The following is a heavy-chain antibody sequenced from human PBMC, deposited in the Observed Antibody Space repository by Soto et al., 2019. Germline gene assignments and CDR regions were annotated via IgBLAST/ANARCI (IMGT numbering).Heavy chain of an antibody. CDR1: GGTYNTFA. V-gene: IGHV1-69*10. CDR3: VRAAKRYFDY. CDR2: IIPVLGPA. Sequence: ASVKVSCKASGGTYNTFAISWVRQAPGQGLEWMGGIIPVLGPAFYAQKFQGRVTITADKSTTTAYLELTSLRSEDTAVYYCVRAAKRYFDYWGQGTLVTVSS. J-gene: IGHJ4*02.